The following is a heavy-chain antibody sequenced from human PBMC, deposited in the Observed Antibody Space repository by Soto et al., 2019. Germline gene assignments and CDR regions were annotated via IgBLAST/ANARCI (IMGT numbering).Heavy chain of an antibody. Sequence: QVQLVESGGGVVQPGRSLRLSCAASGFTFSSYGMHWVRQAPGKGLEWVAVIWYDGSNKYYADSVKGRFTISRDNSKNTLYLQMNSLRAEDTAVYYCARDLERYCSGGSGLFDYWGQGTLVTVSS. CDR2: IWYDGSNK. J-gene: IGHJ4*02. CDR3: ARDLERYCSGGSGLFDY. D-gene: IGHD2-15*01. CDR1: GFTFSSYG. V-gene: IGHV3-33*01.